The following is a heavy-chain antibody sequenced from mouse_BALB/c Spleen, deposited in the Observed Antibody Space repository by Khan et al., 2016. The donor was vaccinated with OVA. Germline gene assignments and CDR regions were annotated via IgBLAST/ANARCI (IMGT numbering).Heavy chain of an antibody. CDR2: INPSTAYT. D-gene: IGHD1-1*01. CDR1: GYTFINYW. J-gene: IGHJ2*01. CDR3: ARRGLRWDFDY. V-gene: IGHV1-7*01. Sequence: QVQLQLSGAELAKPGASVKMSCKASGYTFINYWILWVKQRPGQGLEWIGYINPSTAYTEYNQNFKDKATLTADKSSRTAYMQLSSLTSEDSAVYYCARRGLRWDFDYWGQGTTLTVSS.